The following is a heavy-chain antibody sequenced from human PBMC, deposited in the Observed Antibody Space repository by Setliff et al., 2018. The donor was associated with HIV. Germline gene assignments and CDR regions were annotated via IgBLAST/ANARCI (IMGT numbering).Heavy chain of an antibody. J-gene: IGHJ5*02. CDR3: ALRMKNELTIFNIIKTRRNWFDP. D-gene: IGHD3-3*01. CDR1: TESLTRYD. V-gene: IGHV4-34*01. CDR2: IDDSGSI. Sequence: PSETLSLTCAVYTESLTRYDWAWIRQSPEKGLEWIGEIDDSGSIIYNPSLQSRVTMSVDTSKNQFSLKVRSLTAADTAVYYCALRMKNELTIFNIIKTRRNWFDPWSQGTLVTVS.